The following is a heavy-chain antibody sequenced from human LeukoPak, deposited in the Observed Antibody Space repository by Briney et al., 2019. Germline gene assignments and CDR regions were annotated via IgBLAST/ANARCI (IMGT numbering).Heavy chain of an antibody. CDR1: GFTFSSYA. CDR3: AKDDYHSSSWYYFDY. CDR2: ISGSGGST. D-gene: IGHD6-13*01. J-gene: IGHJ4*02. V-gene: IGHV3-23*01. Sequence: GGSLRLSCAASGFTFSSYAMSWVRQAPGKGLEWVLAISGSGGSTYYADSVKGRFTISRDNSKNTLYLQMNSLRAEDTAVYYCAKDDYHSSSWYYFDYWGQGTLVTVSS.